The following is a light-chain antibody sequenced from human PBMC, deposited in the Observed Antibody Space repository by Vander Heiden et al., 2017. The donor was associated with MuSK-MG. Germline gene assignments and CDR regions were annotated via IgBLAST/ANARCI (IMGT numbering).Light chain of an antibody. CDR2: SAS. Sequence: DIQITQSPSSLSASVGDRVTISCRASQGISNYLAWFQQKPGKVPKLLISSASTLRSGVPSRFSGSGSGTDFTLTISSLQPEDVATYYCQKDDSAPLTSGGGAKVEIK. CDR1: QGISNY. V-gene: IGKV1-27*01. CDR3: QKDDSAPLT. J-gene: IGKJ4*01.